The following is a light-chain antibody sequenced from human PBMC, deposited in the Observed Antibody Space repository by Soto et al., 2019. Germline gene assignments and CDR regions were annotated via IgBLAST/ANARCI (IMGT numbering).Light chain of an antibody. CDR2: DVT. J-gene: IGLJ2*01. V-gene: IGLV2-14*03. CDR1: SSDVSASNY. Sequence: QSALTQPASVSGSPGQSITISCTGTSSDVSASNYVSWYQQHPGKAPKLIIYDVTDRPSGVSNRFSGSRSGNTASLAISGLPAEDEADYFCSSYTAGYTLVLFGGGTKVTVL. CDR3: SSYTAGYTLVL.